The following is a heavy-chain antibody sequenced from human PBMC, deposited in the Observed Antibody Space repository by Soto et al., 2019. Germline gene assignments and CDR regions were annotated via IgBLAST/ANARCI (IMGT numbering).Heavy chain of an antibody. D-gene: IGHD3-9*01. CDR3: ARESNPAYFDWLLSYYFDY. Sequence: GGSLRLSCAASGFTFSSYGMHWVRQAPGKGLEWVAVIWYDGSNKYYADSVKGRFTISRDNSKNTLYLQMNSLRAEDTAVYYCARESNPAYFDWLLSYYFDYWGQGTLVTVSS. CDR2: IWYDGSNK. CDR1: GFTFSSYG. J-gene: IGHJ4*02. V-gene: IGHV3-33*01.